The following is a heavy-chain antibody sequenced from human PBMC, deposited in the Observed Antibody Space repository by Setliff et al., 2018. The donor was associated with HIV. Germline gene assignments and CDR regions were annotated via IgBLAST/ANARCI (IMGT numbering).Heavy chain of an antibody. CDR2: TYTSGSA. D-gene: IGHD3-22*01. CDR3: ARASLYYFDSTGHLFRALENRGPNGYGFDV. Sequence: SETLSLTCNVSGGSISSGTYYWSWIRQPAGKGLEWVGHTYTSGSANYNPSLKSRVTISVDTSKNQLSLKLSSVTAADTAVYFCARASLYYFDSTGHLFRALENRGPNGYGFDVWGQGTMVTVSS. V-gene: IGHV4-61*09. J-gene: IGHJ3*01. CDR1: GGSISSGTYY.